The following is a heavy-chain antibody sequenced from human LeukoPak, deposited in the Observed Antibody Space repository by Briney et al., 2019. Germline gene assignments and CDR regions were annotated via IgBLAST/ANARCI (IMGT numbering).Heavy chain of an antibody. Sequence: PSETLSLTCTVSGGSISSSSYYWGWIRQPPGKGLEWIGSIYYSGSTYYNPSLKSRVTISVDTSKNQFSLKLSSVTAADTAVYYCARDGVRGVIWFDPWGQGTLVTVSS. CDR1: GGSISSSSYY. J-gene: IGHJ5*02. D-gene: IGHD3-10*01. CDR3: ARDGVRGVIWFDP. V-gene: IGHV4-39*07. CDR2: IYYSGST.